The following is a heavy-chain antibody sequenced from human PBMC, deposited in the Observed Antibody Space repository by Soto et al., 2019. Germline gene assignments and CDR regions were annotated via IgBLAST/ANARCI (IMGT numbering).Heavy chain of an antibody. CDR1: GGTFSSYA. CDR2: IIPIFGTA. D-gene: IGHD3-10*01. CDR3: ARERGGVISGSYYYYGMDV. Sequence: QVQLVQSGAEVKKPGSSVKVSCKASGGTFSSYAISWVRQAPGQGLEWMGGIIPIFGTANYAQKCQGRVTITADESTSTAYMELSSLRSEDTAVYYWARERGGVISGSYYYYGMDVWGQGTTVTVSS. V-gene: IGHV1-69*01. J-gene: IGHJ6*02.